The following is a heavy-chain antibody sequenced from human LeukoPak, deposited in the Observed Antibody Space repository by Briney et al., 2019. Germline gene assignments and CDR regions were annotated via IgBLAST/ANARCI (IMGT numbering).Heavy chain of an antibody. V-gene: IGHV3-21*04. D-gene: IGHD6-13*01. J-gene: IGHJ4*02. CDR3: ARRGWAAAGTDY. Sequence: PGGSLRLSCAASGFTFSSYSMNWVRQAPGKGLEWVSSISSSSSYIYYADSVKGRFTISRDNAKNSLYLQMNSLRAEDTAVYYCARRGWAAAGTDYWGQGTLVTVSS. CDR1: GFTFSSYS. CDR2: ISSSSSYI.